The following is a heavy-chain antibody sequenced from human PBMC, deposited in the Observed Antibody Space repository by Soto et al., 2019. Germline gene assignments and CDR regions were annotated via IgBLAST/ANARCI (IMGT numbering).Heavy chain of an antibody. V-gene: IGHV1-3*01. Sequence: ASVKVSCKASGYTFTSYAMHWVRQAPGQRLEWMGWINAGNGNTKYSQKFQGRVTITRDTSASPAYMELSSLRSEDTAVYYCARTPSAVAGTVKYGMDVWGQGTTVTVSS. CDR1: GYTFTSYA. CDR3: ARTPSAVAGTVKYGMDV. D-gene: IGHD6-19*01. J-gene: IGHJ6*02. CDR2: INAGNGNT.